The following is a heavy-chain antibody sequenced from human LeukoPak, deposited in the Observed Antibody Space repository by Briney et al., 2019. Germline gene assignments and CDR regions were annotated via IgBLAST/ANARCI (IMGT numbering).Heavy chain of an antibody. CDR3: AKGQIAVAGYYYYGMDV. Sequence: PGRSLRLSCAASGFTFSSHGMHWVRQGPGKGLEWVAVTSFDGSKTYYADSVKGRFTISRDNSKNTLYLQMNSLRAEDTAVYYCAKGQIAVAGYYYYGMDVWGKGATVTVSS. CDR2: TSFDGSKT. J-gene: IGHJ6*04. CDR1: GFTFSSHG. D-gene: IGHD6-19*01. V-gene: IGHV3-30*18.